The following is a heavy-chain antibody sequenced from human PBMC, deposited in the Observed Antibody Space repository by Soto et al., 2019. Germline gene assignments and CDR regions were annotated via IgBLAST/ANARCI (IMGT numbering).Heavy chain of an antibody. CDR3: ARDRLRAIFGVVAYYMDV. V-gene: IGHV3-48*01. J-gene: IGHJ6*03. D-gene: IGHD3-3*01. Sequence: GGSLRLSCAASGFTFSSYSMNWVRQAPGKGLEWVSYISSSSSTIYYADSVKGRFTISRDNAKNSLYLQMNSLRAEDTAVYYCARDRLRAIFGVVAYYMDVWGKGTTVTVSS. CDR1: GFTFSSYS. CDR2: ISSSSSTI.